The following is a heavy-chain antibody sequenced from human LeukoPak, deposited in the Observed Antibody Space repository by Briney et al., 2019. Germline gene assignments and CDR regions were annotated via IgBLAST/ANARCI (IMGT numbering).Heavy chain of an antibody. J-gene: IGHJ4*02. V-gene: IGHV4-59*12. CDR1: GGSISSYY. Sequence: PSETLSLTCTVSGGSISSYYWSWIRQPPGKGLEWIGYIYYSGSTNYNPSLKSRVTISVDTSKNQFSLKLSSVTAADTAVYYCARDSQVYIDYWGQGTLVTVSS. CDR3: ARDSQVYIDY. CDR2: IYYSGST.